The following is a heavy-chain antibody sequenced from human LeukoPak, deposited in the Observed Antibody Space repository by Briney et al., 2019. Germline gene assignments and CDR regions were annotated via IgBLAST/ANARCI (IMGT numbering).Heavy chain of an antibody. Sequence: GGSLRLSCTASGFTFRTYAMIWVLQAPGKGLEWVSAIRAGGDTTVYADAVRGRFTISRDNSNNALYLQMNELRADDTAVYYCARDPNGDYIGAFDFWGQGTMVTVSS. CDR1: GFTFRTYA. CDR2: IRAGGDTT. D-gene: IGHD4-17*01. J-gene: IGHJ3*01. V-gene: IGHV3-23*01. CDR3: ARDPNGDYIGAFDF.